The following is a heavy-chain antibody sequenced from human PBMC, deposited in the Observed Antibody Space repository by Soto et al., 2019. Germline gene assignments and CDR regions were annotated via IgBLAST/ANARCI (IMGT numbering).Heavy chain of an antibody. CDR3: ARSHDYGATDY. D-gene: IGHD4-17*01. CDR1: GGSISSGGYY. J-gene: IGHJ4*02. Sequence: QVQLQESGPGLVKASQTLSLTCTVSGGSISSGGYYWSWIRQHPGKGLEWIGYIYYSGSTYHSPSLKSRVTISVDTSKNHFSLKLSSVTAADTAVYYCARSHDYGATDYWGQGTLVTVSS. V-gene: IGHV4-31*03. CDR2: IYYSGST.